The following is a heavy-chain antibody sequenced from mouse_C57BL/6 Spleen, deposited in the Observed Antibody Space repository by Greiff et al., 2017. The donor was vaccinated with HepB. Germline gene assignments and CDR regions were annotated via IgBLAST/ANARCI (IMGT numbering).Heavy chain of an antibody. D-gene: IGHD1-1*01. Sequence: QVQLQQPGAELVKPGASVKLSCKASGYTFTSYWMQWVKQRPGQGLEWIGEIDPSDSYTNYNPKFKGKATLAVDTSYSTTYMQLSSLTSEDSAVYYCASYYYGSSPFDYWGHGTTLTVSS. CDR2: IDPSDSYT. J-gene: IGHJ2*01. CDR3: ASYYYGSSPFDY. V-gene: IGHV1-50*01. CDR1: GYTFTSYW.